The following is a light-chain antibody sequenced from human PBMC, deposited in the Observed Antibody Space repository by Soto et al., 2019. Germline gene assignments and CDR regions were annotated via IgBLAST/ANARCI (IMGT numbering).Light chain of an antibody. CDR1: SSDIGTYNF. J-gene: IGLJ1*01. Sequence: QSALTQPASVSGSPGQSITISCTGTSSDIGTYNFVSWYQVHPGRAPKLIIHDVGDRPSGVSNRFSGSKSGNTASLTISGLQPEDEADYYGSSDRSTTTVFGTGTKVTVL. CDR3: SSDRSTTTV. CDR2: DVG. V-gene: IGLV2-14*01.